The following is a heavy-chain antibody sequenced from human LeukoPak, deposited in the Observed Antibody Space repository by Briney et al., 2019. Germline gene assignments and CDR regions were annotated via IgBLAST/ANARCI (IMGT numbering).Heavy chain of an antibody. D-gene: IGHD3-10*01. V-gene: IGHV1-8*01. CDR2: MSPNSGNT. CDR1: GYTFTSYD. Sequence: ASVKVSCKASGYTFTSYDINWVRQATGQGLEWMGWMSPNSGNTGYAQKFQGRVTMTRNTSISTAYMELSSLRSEDTAVYYCARARGYYYGSGTRGYYYYYGMDVWGQGTTVTVSS. J-gene: IGHJ6*02. CDR3: ARARGYYYGSGTRGYYYYYGMDV.